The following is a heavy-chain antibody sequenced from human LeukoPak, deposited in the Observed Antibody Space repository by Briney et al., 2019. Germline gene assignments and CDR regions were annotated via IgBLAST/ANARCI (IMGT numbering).Heavy chain of an antibody. J-gene: IGHJ5*02. CDR1: GFTFTRNC. CDR2: IPHDGSNA. CDR3: ATGSDYYYAS. D-gene: IGHD3-3*01. V-gene: IGHV3-30*03. Sequence: PGGSLRLPCVASGFTFTRNCMHWVRQAPGKGLEWVAAIPHDGSNALYADSVKGRFTISRDDSKNTQYLQMNSLRIEDSAMYYCATGSDYYYASWGRGTLVTVSS.